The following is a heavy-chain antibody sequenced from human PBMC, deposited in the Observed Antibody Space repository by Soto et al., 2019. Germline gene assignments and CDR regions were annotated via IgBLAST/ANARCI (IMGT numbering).Heavy chain of an antibody. CDR3: AKRRPHGGYYYMDV. J-gene: IGHJ6*03. V-gene: IGHV3-30*18. Sequence: GGSLRLSCAASGFTFSSYGMHWVRQAPGKGLEWVAVISYDGSNKYYADSVKGRFTISRDNSKNTLYLQMNSLRAEDTAVYYCAKRRPHGGYYYMDVWGKGTTVTVSS. CDR1: GFTFSSYG. CDR2: ISYDGSNK.